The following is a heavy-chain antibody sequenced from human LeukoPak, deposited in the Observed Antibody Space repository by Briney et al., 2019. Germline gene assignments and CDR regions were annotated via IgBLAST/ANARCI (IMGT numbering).Heavy chain of an antibody. V-gene: IGHV3-30-3*01. CDR2: VSDDGSRQ. J-gene: IGHJ4*02. CDR3: VKDRTGTYTLDY. Sequence: GGSLRLSCAATGFTFSNYAIHWGRQAPGKGLEWVAFVSDDGSRQHYADSVKGRFTISRDNSKNTLNLQMNSLRAEDTAVYYCVKDRTGTYTLDYWGQGTLVTVSS. CDR1: GFTFSNYA. D-gene: IGHD3-10*01.